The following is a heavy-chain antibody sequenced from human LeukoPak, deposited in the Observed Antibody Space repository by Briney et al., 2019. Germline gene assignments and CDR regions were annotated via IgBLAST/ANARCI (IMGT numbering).Heavy chain of an antibody. V-gene: IGHV3-74*01. CDR3: VRDGDAYDFDL. CDR1: GFSIGGYW. CDR2: IKSDGGWT. J-gene: IGHJ4*02. D-gene: IGHD5-12*01. Sequence: GGSLRLSCAASGFSIGGYWMHWVRQAPGKGLMWVSRIKSDGGWTNYADSVRGRFTISRDNAKNTLFLQMVGLRAEDTAIYYCVRDGDAYDFDLWGQGILVTVSS.